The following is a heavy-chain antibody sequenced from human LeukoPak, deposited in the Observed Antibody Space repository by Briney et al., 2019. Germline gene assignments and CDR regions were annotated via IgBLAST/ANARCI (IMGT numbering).Heavy chain of an antibody. CDR3: AKDGEAAAGVNWFDP. Sequence: PGGSLRLSCAASGFTFDDYAMHWVRQAPGKGLEWVSLISGDGGSTYYADSVKGRFTISRDNSKKSLYLQMNSLRTEDTALYYCAKDGEAAAGVNWFDPWGQGTLVTVSS. D-gene: IGHD6-13*01. CDR2: ISGDGGST. V-gene: IGHV3-43*02. CDR1: GFTFDDYA. J-gene: IGHJ5*02.